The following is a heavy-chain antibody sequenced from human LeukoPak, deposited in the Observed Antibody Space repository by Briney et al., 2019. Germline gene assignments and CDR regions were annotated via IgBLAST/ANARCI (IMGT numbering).Heavy chain of an antibody. CDR2: IYPGDSDT. J-gene: IGHJ4*02. D-gene: IGHD6-13*01. CDR3: ARRSAAGVHNY. Sequence: GEPLNISCQGSGSRFTSYWIGWARQLPGKGLEWMGIIYPGDSDTRYSPSFQGQVTMSAVKSISTADLEWSRLKASDTAMDYWARRSAAGVHNYWGQGTLVTVSS. CDR1: GSRFTSYW. V-gene: IGHV5-51*01.